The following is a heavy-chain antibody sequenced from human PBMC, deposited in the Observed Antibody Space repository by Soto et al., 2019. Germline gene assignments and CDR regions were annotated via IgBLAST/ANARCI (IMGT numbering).Heavy chain of an antibody. CDR1: GFTFSRFG. D-gene: IGHD3-22*01. J-gene: IGHJ4*02. CDR3: AKDITYHSSAYDS. V-gene: IGHV3-23*01. Sequence: EVQLLESGGGLVQPGGSLRLSCAASGFTFSRFGMSWVRQAPGKGLEWVSGISGGGNPTYYSESVKGRFTISRDSVKNTLYLQMNSLRPEDTAAYHCAKDITYHSSAYDSWGQGTLVTVS. CDR2: ISGGGNPT.